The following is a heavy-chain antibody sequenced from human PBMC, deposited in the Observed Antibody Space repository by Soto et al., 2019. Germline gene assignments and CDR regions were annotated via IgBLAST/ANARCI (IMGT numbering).Heavy chain of an antibody. CDR1: GYTFPSYA. D-gene: IGHD3-10*01. V-gene: IGHV1-3*01. J-gene: IGHJ4*02. CDR2: INAGNGNT. Sequence: ASVKVSCKASGYTFPSYAMHWVRQAPGQRLEWMGWINAGNGNTKYSQKFQGRVTITRDTSAGTAYMELSSLRSEDTAVYYCARSTRRVTMVRGSPPDPGEYWGQGTLVTVSS. CDR3: ARSTRRVTMVRGSPPDPGEY.